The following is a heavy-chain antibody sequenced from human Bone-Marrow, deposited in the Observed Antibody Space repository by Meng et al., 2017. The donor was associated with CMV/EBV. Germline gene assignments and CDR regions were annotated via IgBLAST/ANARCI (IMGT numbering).Heavy chain of an antibody. D-gene: IGHD3-16*01. CDR2: IYYSGIT. Sequence: SETLSLTCTVTGGSISSSGYYWGWIRQPPGRGLEWIASIYYSGITYHKPSLKSRVAISVDTSKNQFSLNLSSVTAADTAVYYCARELVWGDTQTEDIAFDIWGQGTRVTVSS. CDR3: ARELVWGDTQTEDIAFDI. V-gene: IGHV4-39*07. J-gene: IGHJ3*02. CDR1: GGSISSSGYY.